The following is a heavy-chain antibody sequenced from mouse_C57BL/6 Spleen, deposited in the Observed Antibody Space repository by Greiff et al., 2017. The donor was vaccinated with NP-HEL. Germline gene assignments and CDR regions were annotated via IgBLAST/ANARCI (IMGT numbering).Heavy chain of an antibody. CDR3: ARGRDDGYYLFDY. V-gene: IGHV1-59*01. J-gene: IGHJ2*01. CDR1: GYTFTSYW. CDR2: IDPSDSYT. Sequence: QVQLQQPGAELVRPGTSVKLSCKASGYTFTSYWMHWVKQRPGQGLEWIGVIDPSDSYTNYNQKFKGKATLTVDTSSSTAYMQLSSLTSEDSAVYYCARGRDDGYYLFDYWGQGTTLTVSS. D-gene: IGHD2-3*01.